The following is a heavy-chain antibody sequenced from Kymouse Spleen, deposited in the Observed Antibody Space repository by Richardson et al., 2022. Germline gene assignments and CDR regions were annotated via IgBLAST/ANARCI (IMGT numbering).Heavy chain of an antibody. CDR2: IYYSGST. CDR3: ARQGYCSGGSCYWYFDL. J-gene: IGHJ2*01. CDR1: GGSISSSSYY. D-gene: IGHD2-15*01. Sequence: QLQLQESGPGLVKPSETLSLTCTVSGGSISSSSYYWGWIRQPPGKGLEWIGSIYYSGSTYYNPSLKSRVTISVDTSKNQFSLKLSSVTAADTAVYYCARQGYCSGGSCYWYFDLWGRGTLVTVSS. V-gene: IGHV4-39*01.